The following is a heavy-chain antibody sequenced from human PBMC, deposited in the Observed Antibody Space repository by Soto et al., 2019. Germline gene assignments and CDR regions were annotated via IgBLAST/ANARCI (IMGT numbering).Heavy chain of an antibody. CDR2: IYYSGST. D-gene: IGHD3-9*01. CDR1: GGSISSGDYY. CDR3: ARVLAYYDILTGYYKGGWFDP. J-gene: IGHJ5*02. Sequence: SEALSLTCTVSGGSISSGDYYWSWIRQPPGKGLEWFGYIYYSGSTYYNPSLKSRVTISVDTSKNQFSLKLSSVTAADTAVYYCARVLAYYDILTGYYKGGWFDPWGQGTLVTVSS. V-gene: IGHV4-30-4*01.